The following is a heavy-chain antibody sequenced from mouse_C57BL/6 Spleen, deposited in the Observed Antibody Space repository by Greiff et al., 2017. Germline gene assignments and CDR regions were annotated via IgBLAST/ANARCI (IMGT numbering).Heavy chain of an antibody. D-gene: IGHD4-1*01. CDR2: ISNLAYSI. J-gene: IGHJ4*01. CDR3: ARILTGEDYYAMDN. V-gene: IGHV5-15*01. Sequence: EVKLVESGGGLVQPGGSLKLSCAASGFTFSDYGMAWVRQAPRKGPEWVAFISNLAYSIYYADTVTGRFTISRENAKNTLYLERSSLRSEDTAMYYCARILTGEDYYAMDNWGKGTSVTVSS. CDR1: GFTFSDYG.